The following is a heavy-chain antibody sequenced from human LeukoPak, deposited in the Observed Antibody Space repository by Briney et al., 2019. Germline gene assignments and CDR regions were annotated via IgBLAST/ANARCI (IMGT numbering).Heavy chain of an antibody. CDR3: ARVNYYYYYMDV. V-gene: IGHV4-4*07. CDR2: IYTSGGT. J-gene: IGHJ6*03. Sequence: SETLSLTCTVSGGSTTNYYGSWIRQPAGKGLEWIGRIYTSGGTNYNPSLKSRVTMSVDTSKNQFSLKLSSVTAADTALYYCARVNYYYYYMDVWGKGTTVTISS. CDR1: GGSTTNYY.